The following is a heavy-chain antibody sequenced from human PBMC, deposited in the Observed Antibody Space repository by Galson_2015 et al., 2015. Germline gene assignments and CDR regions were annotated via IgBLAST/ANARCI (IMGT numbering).Heavy chain of an antibody. Sequence: SLRLSCAASGFTVSSNYMSWVRQAPGKGLEWVSTIYSGGSTYYADSVKGRFTISRDNYKNTLYVQMNSLRAEETAVYYCARGGFGERPFDYWGQGTLVTVSS. V-gene: IGHV3-53*01. J-gene: IGHJ4*02. CDR1: GFTVSSNY. D-gene: IGHD3-10*01. CDR3: ARGGFGERPFDY. CDR2: IYSGGST.